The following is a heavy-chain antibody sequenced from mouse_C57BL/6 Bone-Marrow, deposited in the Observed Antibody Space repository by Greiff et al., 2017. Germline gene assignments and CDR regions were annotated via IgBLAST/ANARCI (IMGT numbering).Heavy chain of an antibody. CDR2: LDPSDSYT. D-gene: IGHD2-12*01. CDR3: ANGVLLLLRCDYWYFDG. Sequence: QVQLQQPGAELVMPGASVKLSCKASGYTFTSYWMHWVKQRPGQGLEWIGELDPSDSYTNYNQKYKGKSTLTVDKSSSTAYMQLSSLTSEDSAVYYCANGVLLLLRCDYWYFDGWGTVTTVTVSS. CDR1: GYTFTSYW. J-gene: IGHJ1*03. V-gene: IGHV1-69*01.